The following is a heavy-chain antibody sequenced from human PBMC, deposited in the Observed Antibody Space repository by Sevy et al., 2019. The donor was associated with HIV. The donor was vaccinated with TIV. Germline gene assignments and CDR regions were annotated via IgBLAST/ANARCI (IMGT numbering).Heavy chain of an antibody. CDR3: AREGDSWLPFDY. J-gene: IGHJ4*02. CDR1: GFTFSSYS. V-gene: IGHV3-21*01. CDR2: ISGLNNYI. D-gene: IGHD6-13*01. Sequence: GGSLRLSCAASGFTFSSYSMNWVRQAPGKGLEWVSSISGLNNYIYDADSVKGRFTISRDNAKNSLYLQMNSLRAEETAVYYCAREGDSWLPFDYWGQGTLVTVSS.